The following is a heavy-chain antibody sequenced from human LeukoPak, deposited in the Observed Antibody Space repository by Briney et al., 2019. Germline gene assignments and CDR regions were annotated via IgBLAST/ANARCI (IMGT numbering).Heavy chain of an antibody. Sequence: SETLSLTCTVSGGSISSSSYYWGWIRQPPGKGLEWIGSIYYSGSTYYNPSLKSRVTISVDTSKNQFSLKLSSVTAADTAVYYCARHEWLLYFDYWGQGTLVTVSS. CDR1: GGSISSSSYY. CDR3: ARHEWLLYFDY. V-gene: IGHV4-39*01. CDR2: IYYSGST. D-gene: IGHD5-12*01. J-gene: IGHJ4*02.